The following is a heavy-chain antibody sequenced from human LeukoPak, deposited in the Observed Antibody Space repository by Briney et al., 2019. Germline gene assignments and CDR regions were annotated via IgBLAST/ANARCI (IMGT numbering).Heavy chain of an antibody. CDR3: ARVSRYCSGGSCYSGGYYYYGMDV. J-gene: IGHJ6*02. V-gene: IGHV1-3*01. CDR1: GYTFTSYA. CDR2: INAGNGNT. Sequence: ASVKVSCKASGYTFTSYAMHWVRQAPGQRLEWMGWINAGNGNTKYSQKFQGRVTITRDTSASTAYMELSSLRSEDTAVYYCARVSRYCSGGSCYSGGYYYYGMDVWGQGTTVTVSS. D-gene: IGHD2-15*01.